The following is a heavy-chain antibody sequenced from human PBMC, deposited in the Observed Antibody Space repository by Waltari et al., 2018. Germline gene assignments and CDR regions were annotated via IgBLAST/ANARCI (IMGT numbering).Heavy chain of an antibody. J-gene: IGHJ4*02. CDR3: VKGKYYYESWGYYPMDH. V-gene: IGHV3-23*05. CDR1: GFPFREHP. CDR2: IYRSGTT. D-gene: IGHD3-22*01. Sequence: QLLESGGGVVQPGGSLRASGTADGFPFREHPLGWGRQAPGKGLDWVAVIYRSGTTIYADSAKGRFTISRDNSENSVYLQMSSLRLDDTAVYHCVKGKYYYESWGYYPMDHWGQGTLVTVSS.